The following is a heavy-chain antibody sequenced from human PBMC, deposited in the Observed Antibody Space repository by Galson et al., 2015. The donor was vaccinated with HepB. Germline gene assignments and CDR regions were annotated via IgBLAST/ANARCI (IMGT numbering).Heavy chain of an antibody. Sequence: SLRLSCAASGFTFSSYGMHWVRQAPGKGLEWVAVIWYDGSNKYYADSVKGRFTISRDNSKNTLYLQMNSLRAEDTAVYYCARDLADPLAAAGTGVNYYFDYWGQGTLVTVPS. CDR1: GFTFSSYG. CDR2: IWYDGSNK. J-gene: IGHJ4*02. D-gene: IGHD6-13*01. V-gene: IGHV3-33*08. CDR3: ARDLADPLAAAGTGVNYYFDY.